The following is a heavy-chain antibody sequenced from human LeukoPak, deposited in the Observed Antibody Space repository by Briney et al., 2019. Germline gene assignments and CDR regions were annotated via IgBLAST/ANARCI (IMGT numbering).Heavy chain of an antibody. CDR3: ARAPLEWLLDYYYYMDV. D-gene: IGHD3-3*01. CDR2: IDSGGFT. V-gene: IGHV3-66*01. CDR1: RFTVSTNY. Sequence: GGSLRLSCAASRFTVSTNYMSWVRQAPGKGLEWVSLIDSGGFTYYADSVKGRFTISRDNSKNTLYLQMNSLRAEDTAVYFCARAPLEWLLDYYYYMDVWGKGTTVTVSS. J-gene: IGHJ6*03.